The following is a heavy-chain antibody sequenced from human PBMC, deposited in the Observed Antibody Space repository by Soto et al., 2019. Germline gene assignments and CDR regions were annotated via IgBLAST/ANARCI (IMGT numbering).Heavy chain of an antibody. V-gene: IGHV1-18*01. CDR2: ISPSNDNS. D-gene: IGHD3-16*01. CDR1: GYAFINYA. J-gene: IGHJ4*02. CDR3: PREGGNTGNSDY. Sequence: QVQMVQSGAEVKKPGTSVKVSCKAPGYAFINYAVTWVRQAPGEGLEWIGWISPSNDNSYSAQKFQDSVTMSTETSPNTAYMELRRLTYHDPAVYYRPREGGNTGNSDYWGQGTLVTVSS.